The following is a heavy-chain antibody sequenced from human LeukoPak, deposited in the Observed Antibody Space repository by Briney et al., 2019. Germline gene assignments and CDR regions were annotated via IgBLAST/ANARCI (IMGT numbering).Heavy chain of an antibody. J-gene: IGHJ4*02. D-gene: IGHD3-22*01. V-gene: IGHV4-59*01. Sequence: SETLSLTCTVSGGSISSYYWSWIRQPPGKGLEWIGYIYYSGSTNYNPSLKSRVTISVDTSKNQFSLKLRSVTAADTAVYYCVGGSSGYYYSVDYWGQGTLVTVSS. CDR1: GGSISSYY. CDR3: VGGSSGYYYSVDY. CDR2: IYYSGST.